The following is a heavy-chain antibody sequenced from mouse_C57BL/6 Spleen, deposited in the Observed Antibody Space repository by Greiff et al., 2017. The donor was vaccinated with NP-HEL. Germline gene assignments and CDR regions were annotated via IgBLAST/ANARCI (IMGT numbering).Heavy chain of an antibody. D-gene: IGHD2-4*01. CDR1: GYTFTDYY. V-gene: IGHV1-76*01. J-gene: IGHJ2*01. CDR2: IYPGSGNT. Sequence: QVQLQQSGAELVRPGASVKLSCKASGYTFTDYYINWVKQRPGQGLEWIARIYPGSGNTYYNEKFKGKATLTAEKSSSTAYMQLSSLTSEDSAVYFCARGFYDYESFDYWGQGTTLTVSS. CDR3: ARGFYDYESFDY.